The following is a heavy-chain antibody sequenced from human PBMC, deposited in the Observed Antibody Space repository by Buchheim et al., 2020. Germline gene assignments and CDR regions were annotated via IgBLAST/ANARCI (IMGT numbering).Heavy chain of an antibody. J-gene: IGHJ6*02. CDR2: ISYDESNI. CDR3: AKVFPGRTARLSGMDV. D-gene: IGHD1-14*01. CDR1: GFTFNIYG. Sequence: QVQLVESGGGVVQPGRSLRLSCAASGFTFNIYGMHWVRQARGKGLEWVAVISYDESNIYYADSVKGRFTISSDNSKNTLFLQMNSLRAEDTAVYYCAKVFPGRTARLSGMDVWGQGTT. V-gene: IGHV3-30*18.